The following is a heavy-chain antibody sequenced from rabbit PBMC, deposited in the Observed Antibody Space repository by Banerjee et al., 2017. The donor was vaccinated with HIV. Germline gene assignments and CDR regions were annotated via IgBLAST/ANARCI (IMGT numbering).Heavy chain of an antibody. CDR1: GFTLSSSYW. J-gene: IGHJ4*01. CDR2: INTSSGNT. CDR3: ARRGSDWGDDL. Sequence: QLEESGGDLVKPGASLTLTCTASGFTLSSSYWIYWVRQAPGKGLEWIACINTSSGNTVYASWAKGRFTISKTSSTTVTLQMTSLTAADTATYFCARRGSDWGDDLWGPGTLVTVS. V-gene: IGHV1S45*01. D-gene: IGHD4-1*01.